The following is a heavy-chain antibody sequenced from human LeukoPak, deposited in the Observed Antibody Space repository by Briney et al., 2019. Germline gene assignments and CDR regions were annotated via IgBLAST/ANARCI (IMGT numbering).Heavy chain of an antibody. CDR2: ISASGTT. CDR3: ARRGQSVYFDY. Sequence: PSETLSLTCSVSGGSISTYLWSWIRQPAGKGLEWIGHISASGTTNYNASLKSRVTMSADTSKNQFSLRLNSVTAADTAVYYCARRGQSVYFDYWGQGTLVTVSS. CDR1: GGSISTYL. J-gene: IGHJ4*02. V-gene: IGHV4-4*07.